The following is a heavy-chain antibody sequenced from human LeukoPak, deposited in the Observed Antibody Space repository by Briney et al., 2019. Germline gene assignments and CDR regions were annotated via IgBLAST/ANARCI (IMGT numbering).Heavy chain of an antibody. CDR3: ARDGGGYFSYYFDY. V-gene: IGHV1-3*01. CDR2: INAGNGNT. D-gene: IGHD2-21*02. CDR1: GYTFTSYA. J-gene: IGHJ4*02. Sequence: ASVKVSCKASGYTFTSYAMHWVRQAPGQRLEWMGWINAGNGNTKYSQKFQGRVTITRDTSASTAYMELSSLRSEDTAVYYCARDGGGYFSYYFDYWGQGTLVTVSS.